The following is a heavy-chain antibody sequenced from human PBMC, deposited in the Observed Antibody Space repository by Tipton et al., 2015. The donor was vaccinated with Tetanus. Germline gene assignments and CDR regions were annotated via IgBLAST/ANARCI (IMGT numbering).Heavy chain of an antibody. CDR3: ASRGYSGRRQIEDY. Sequence: TLSLTCSVSGGSVNSGTYYWSWIRQPPRKGLEWLGDIYYGGATQYNPSLESRVTISIDTSKNQFSLKLTSVTAADTAVYYCASRGYSGRRQIEDYWGQGTLVTVSS. CDR2: IYYGGAT. V-gene: IGHV4-61*01. J-gene: IGHJ4*02. CDR1: GGSVNSGTYY. D-gene: IGHD5-12*01.